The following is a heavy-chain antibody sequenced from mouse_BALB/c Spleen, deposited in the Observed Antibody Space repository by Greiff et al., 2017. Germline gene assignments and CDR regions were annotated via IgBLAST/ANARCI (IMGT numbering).Heavy chain of an antibody. CDR1: GYSFTSYW. V-gene: IGHV1-5*01. CDR3: TRSRFRGFGDY. CDR2: IYPGNSDT. Sequence: VQLQQSGTVLARPGASVKMSCKASGYSFTSYWMHWVKQRPGQGLEWIGAIYPGNSDTSYNQKFKGKAKLTAVTSASTAYMELSSLTNEDSAVYYCTRSRFRGFGDYWGQGTTLTVSS. J-gene: IGHJ2*01.